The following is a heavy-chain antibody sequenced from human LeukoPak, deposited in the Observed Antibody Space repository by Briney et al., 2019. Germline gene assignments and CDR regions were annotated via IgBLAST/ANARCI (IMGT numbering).Heavy chain of an antibody. Sequence: GASVKVSCKASGYTFTSYGISWVRQAPGQGLEWMGWISAYNGNTNYAQKLQGRVTMTTDTSTSTAYMELRSLRSDDTAVYYCARDSPTRGCSGGSCGDYWGQGTLVTVSS. J-gene: IGHJ4*02. D-gene: IGHD2-15*01. CDR3: ARDSPTRGCSGGSCGDY. V-gene: IGHV1-18*01. CDR2: ISAYNGNT. CDR1: GYTFTSYG.